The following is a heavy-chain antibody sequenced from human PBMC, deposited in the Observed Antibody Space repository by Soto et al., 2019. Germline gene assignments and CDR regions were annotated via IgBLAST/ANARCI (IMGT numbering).Heavy chain of an antibody. D-gene: IGHD1-26*01. CDR1: GFTFSGSA. V-gene: IGHV3-73*01. CDR2: IRSKANSYAT. CDR3: TRRSSGSYYRPGDFDY. J-gene: IGHJ4*02. Sequence: SLRLSCAASGFTFSGSAMHWVRQASGKGLEWVGRIRSKANSYATAYAASVKGRFTISRDDSKNTAYLQMNSLKTEDTAVYYCTRRSSGSYYRPGDFDYWGQGTLVTVSS.